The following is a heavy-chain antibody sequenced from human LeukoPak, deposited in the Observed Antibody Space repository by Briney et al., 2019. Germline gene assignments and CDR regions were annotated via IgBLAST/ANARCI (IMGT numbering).Heavy chain of an antibody. V-gene: IGHV1-69*13. CDR1: GGTFSSYA. Sequence: EASVKVSCKASGGTFSSYAISWVRQAPGQGLEWMGGIIPIFGTANYAQKFQGRVTITADESTSTAYMELSSLRSEDTAVYYCARQRSLNYYYYYGMDVWGQGTTVTVSS. CDR3: ARQRSLNYYYYYGMDV. J-gene: IGHJ6*02. CDR2: IIPIFGTA. D-gene: IGHD1-26*01.